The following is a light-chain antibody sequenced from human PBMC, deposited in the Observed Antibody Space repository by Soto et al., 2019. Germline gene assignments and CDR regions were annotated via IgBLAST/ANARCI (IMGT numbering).Light chain of an antibody. CDR3: QQYGSSPPMYT. CDR2: GAS. Sequence: EIVLSQSPGTLSLSPGERATLSCRASQSVSSSYLAWYQQKPGQAPRLPIYGASSRATGIPDRFSGSGSGTDFTLTISRLEPEDFAVYYCQQYGSSPPMYTLGQGTK. V-gene: IGKV3-20*01. CDR1: QSVSSSY. J-gene: IGKJ2*01.